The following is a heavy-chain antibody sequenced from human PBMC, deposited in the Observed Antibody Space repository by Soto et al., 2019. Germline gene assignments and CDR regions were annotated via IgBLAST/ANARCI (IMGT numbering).Heavy chain of an antibody. CDR2: IYRTGST. CDR3: ASRDPGTSVDD. D-gene: IGHD1-7*01. V-gene: IGHV4-4*02. Sequence: QVQLQESGPGLVKPSGTLSLTCAVSGGSFTSNNWWTWVRQPPGQGLEWIGEIYRTGSTNYNPSLKSRFTILLDKSENQFSLNVTSLTAADTAVYYCASRDPGTSVDDWGQGTLVTVSS. J-gene: IGHJ4*02. CDR1: GGSFTSNNW.